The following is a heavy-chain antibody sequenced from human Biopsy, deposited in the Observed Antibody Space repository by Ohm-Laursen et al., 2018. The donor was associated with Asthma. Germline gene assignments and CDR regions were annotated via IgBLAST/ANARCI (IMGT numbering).Heavy chain of an antibody. D-gene: IGHD3-22*01. CDR2: IYYSGST. V-gene: IGHV4-31*03. CDR3: ARAQDYYDSRGYYRSFDY. Sequence: TLSLTCTVSGGSISSGGYYWSWIRQHPGKGLEWIGYIYYSGSTYYNPSLKSRVSISIDTSKNQFSLKLSSVTAADTAVYYCARAQDYYDSRGYYRSFDYWGQGTLATVSS. CDR1: GGSISSGGYY. J-gene: IGHJ4*02.